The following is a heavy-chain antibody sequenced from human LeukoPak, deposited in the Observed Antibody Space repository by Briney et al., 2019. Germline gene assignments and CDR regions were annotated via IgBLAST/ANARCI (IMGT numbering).Heavy chain of an antibody. Sequence: GGSLRLSCAASGFTFSGYGMHWVRQPPGKGLEWVAVIWSDGSNKYYEDSVKGRFTISRDNSKNTPYLQMNSLRAEDTVVYYCVRGIYSGYLDFDYWGQGTLVTVPS. CDR3: VRGIYSGYLDFDY. CDR1: GFTFSGYG. J-gene: IGHJ4*02. D-gene: IGHD5-12*01. CDR2: IWSDGSNK. V-gene: IGHV3-33*01.